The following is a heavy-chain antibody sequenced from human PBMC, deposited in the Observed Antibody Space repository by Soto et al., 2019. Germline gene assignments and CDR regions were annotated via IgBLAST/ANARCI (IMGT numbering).Heavy chain of an antibody. Sequence: ASVKVSCKASGYTFTSYAMHWVRQAPGQRLEWMGWINADNGNTKYSQKFQGRVTMTRDTSASTAYMELSSLRSEDTAVYYCAGNLYYDFWSGPMSPSYYYYGMDVWGQGTTVTVSS. CDR2: INADNGNT. D-gene: IGHD3-3*01. V-gene: IGHV1-3*01. CDR3: AGNLYYDFWSGPMSPSYYYYGMDV. CDR1: GYTFTSYA. J-gene: IGHJ6*02.